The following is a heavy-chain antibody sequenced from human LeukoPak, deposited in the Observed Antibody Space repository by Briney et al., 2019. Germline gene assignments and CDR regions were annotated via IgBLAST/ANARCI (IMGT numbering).Heavy chain of an antibody. J-gene: IGHJ4*02. Sequence: PSETLSLTCTVSGGSISSYYWSWIRQPPGKGLEWIGYIYYSGSTSYNPSLKSRVTISVDTSKNQFSLKLSSVTAADTAVYYCARVIAPADDYGEGAQYDYWGQGTLVTVSS. CDR2: IYYSGST. V-gene: IGHV4-59*01. CDR3: ARVIAPADDYGEGAQYDY. CDR1: GGSISSYY. D-gene: IGHD4-17*01.